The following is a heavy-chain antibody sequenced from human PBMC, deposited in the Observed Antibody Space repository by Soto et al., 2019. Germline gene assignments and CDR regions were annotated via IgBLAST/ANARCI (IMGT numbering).Heavy chain of an antibody. D-gene: IGHD6-13*01. CDR1: GFTFSSYA. J-gene: IGHJ5*02. Sequence: PGGSLRLSCAASGFTFSSYAMSWVRQAPGKGLEWVSAISGSGGSTYYADSVKGRFTISRDNSKNTLYLQMNSLRAEDTAVYYCAKDTWSSSWYTNWFDPWGQGTLVTVSS. CDR3: AKDTWSSSWYTNWFDP. CDR2: ISGSGGST. V-gene: IGHV3-23*01.